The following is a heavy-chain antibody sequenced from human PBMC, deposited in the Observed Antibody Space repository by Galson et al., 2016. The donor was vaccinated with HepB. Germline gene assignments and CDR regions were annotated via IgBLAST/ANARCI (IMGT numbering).Heavy chain of an antibody. D-gene: IGHD2-21*01. CDR1: EFTVSNNY. CDR3: STLIPASPYFDY. CDR2: IYSGGNT. Sequence: SLRLSCAASEFTVSNNYMSWVRQAPGKGLEWVSLIYSGGNTRYADSVKGRFTISRDNSKNTGYLQMNSLRAEDTAVYYCSTLIPASPYFDYWGQGTLVTVSS. V-gene: IGHV3-53*01. J-gene: IGHJ4*02.